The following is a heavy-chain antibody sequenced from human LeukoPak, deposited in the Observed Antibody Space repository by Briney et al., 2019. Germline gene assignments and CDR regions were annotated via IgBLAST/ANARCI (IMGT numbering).Heavy chain of an antibody. J-gene: IGHJ4*02. CDR1: GASLSTYY. CDR2: IFYSGGT. D-gene: IGHD4-17*01. CDR3: ARQGYADFSPRPFDY. Sequence: KPSETLSLTCIVSGASLSTYYGTWIRQAPGKGLEWIGYIFYSGGTNYNSSLKSRVTLSIDTSKNQFSLKLSSVTAADTAVYYCARQGYADFSPRPFDYWGQGTLVTVSS. V-gene: IGHV4-59*08.